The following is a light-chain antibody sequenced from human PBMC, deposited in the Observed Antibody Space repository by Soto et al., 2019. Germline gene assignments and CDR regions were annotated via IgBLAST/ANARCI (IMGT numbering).Light chain of an antibody. V-gene: IGLV2-14*01. J-gene: IGLJ1*01. CDR2: QVT. CDR1: TRDIAGYNY. CDR3: TSFSSSTSLYV. Sequence: QSALTQPASVSGSLGQSITISCTGTTRDIAGYNYISWYQQLPGKAPNLMIYQVTIRPSGFSNRFSGSKSGNTASLTISGIQAEDDADYYCTSFSSSTSLYVFGTRTKVTVL.